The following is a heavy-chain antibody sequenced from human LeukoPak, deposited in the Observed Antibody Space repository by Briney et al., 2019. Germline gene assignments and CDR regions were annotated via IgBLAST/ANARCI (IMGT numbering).Heavy chain of an antibody. V-gene: IGHV1-18*01. J-gene: IGHJ4*02. CDR2: ISAYNGNT. Sequence: ASVKVSCKASGYTFTSYGIIWVRQAPGQGLEWMGWISAYNGNTNYAQKLQGRVTMTTDTSTSTAYMELRSLRSDDTAVYYCARDSPTYYYDSSGTPFDYWGQGTLVTVSS. CDR1: GYTFTSYG. D-gene: IGHD3-22*01. CDR3: ARDSPTYYYDSSGTPFDY.